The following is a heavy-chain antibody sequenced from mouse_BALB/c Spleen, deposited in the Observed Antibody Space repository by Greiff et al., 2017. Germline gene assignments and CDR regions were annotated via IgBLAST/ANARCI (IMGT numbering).Heavy chain of an antibody. CDR1: GYSITSDYA. Sequence: ESGPGLVKPSQSLSLTCTVTGYSITSDYAWNWIRQFPGNKLEWMGYISYSGSTSYNPSLKSRISITRDTSKNQFFLQLNSVTTEDTATYYCAREGAITTYAMDYWGQGTSVTVSS. D-gene: IGHD1-2*01. V-gene: IGHV3-2*02. CDR3: AREGAITTYAMDY. J-gene: IGHJ4*01. CDR2: ISYSGST.